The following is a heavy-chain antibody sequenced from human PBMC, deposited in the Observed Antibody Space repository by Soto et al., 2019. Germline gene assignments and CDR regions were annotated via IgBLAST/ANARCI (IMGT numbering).Heavy chain of an antibody. V-gene: IGHV1-69*06. CDR3: ARDLSPHFDGGDFYYAMNV. Sequence: QVQLMQSGAEVKKPGSSVTVSCKASGGSFSKYAISWVRQAPGQGLEWMGGIIPFFETAKYAQDFQGRVTITADKSTNPAYTELNSLRSADTAVYYWARDLSPHFDGGDFYYAMNVWGQGPTVTVS. CDR2: IIPFFETA. D-gene: IGHD3-9*01. J-gene: IGHJ6*02. CDR1: GGSFSKYA.